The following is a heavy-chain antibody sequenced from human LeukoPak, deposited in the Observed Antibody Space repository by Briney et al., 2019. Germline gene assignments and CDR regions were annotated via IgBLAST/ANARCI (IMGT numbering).Heavy chain of an antibody. D-gene: IGHD3-22*01. CDR1: GHTFTGYY. V-gene: IGHV1-2*02. Sequence: ASVKVSCKASGHTFTGYYMHWVRQAPGQGLEWMGWINPNSGGTNYAQKFQGRVTMTRDTSISTAYMELSRLRSDDTAVYYCASGIYDSSGYFFDYWGQGTLVTVSS. CDR2: INPNSGGT. J-gene: IGHJ4*02. CDR3: ASGIYDSSGYFFDY.